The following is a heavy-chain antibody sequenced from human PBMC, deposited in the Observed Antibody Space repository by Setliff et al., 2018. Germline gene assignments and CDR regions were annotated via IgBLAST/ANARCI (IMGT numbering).Heavy chain of an antibody. CDR3: AKSGDYSNRGHFDC. V-gene: IGHV1-46*03. CDR1: GYSFTNYY. Sequence: ASVKISCKASGYSFTNYYIHWVRQAPGQGLEWVGIINPSGGSTSYAQKFQGRVTMTRDTSTSTVYMELSSLRSEDTAVYYCAKSGDYSNRGHFDCWGQGTLVTVSS. D-gene: IGHD4-4*01. J-gene: IGHJ4*02. CDR2: INPSGGST.